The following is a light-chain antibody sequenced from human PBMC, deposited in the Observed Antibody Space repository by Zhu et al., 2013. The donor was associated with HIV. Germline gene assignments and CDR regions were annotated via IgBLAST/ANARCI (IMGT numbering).Light chain of an antibody. Sequence: EIVMTQSPATLSVSPGERATLSCRASQSVSSKLAWYQQKPGQAPRLLIYGASTRATGIPARFSGSGSGTEFTLTISSLQPDDFATYYCQQYSSVSCSFGQGTKLEIK. CDR3: QQYSSVSCS. J-gene: IGKJ2*04. CDR2: GAS. CDR1: QSVSSK. V-gene: IGKV3-15*01.